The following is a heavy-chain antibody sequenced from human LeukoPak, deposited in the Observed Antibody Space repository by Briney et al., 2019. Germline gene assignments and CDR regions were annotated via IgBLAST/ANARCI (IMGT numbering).Heavy chain of an antibody. CDR3: ARDGLYDSSGYYMDS. J-gene: IGHJ4*02. CDR1: GGAISSYY. D-gene: IGHD3-22*01. Sequence: SETLSLTCTVSGGAISSYYWSWIRQPPGRGLEWIGYIYYSGGTKYNPSLMSRVTISVDGAQNQFSLSLRSVTAADTAVYYCARDGLYDSSGYYMDSWGQGTLVIVSS. V-gene: IGHV4-59*01. CDR2: IYYSGGT.